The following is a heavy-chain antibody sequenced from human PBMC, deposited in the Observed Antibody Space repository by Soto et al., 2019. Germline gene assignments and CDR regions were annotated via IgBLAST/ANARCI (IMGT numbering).Heavy chain of an antibody. J-gene: IGHJ4*02. CDR3: ARGGSVLRYFDWLLPQGKTAFDY. V-gene: IGHV4-39*07. CDR1: GSSISSSGYY. D-gene: IGHD3-9*01. CDR2: MYYNVGT. Sequence: SETLSLTCIVSGSSISSSGYYWGWIRQPPGKGLEWIASMYYNVGTYYNPSLKSRVTISVDTSKNQFSLKLSSVTAADTAVYYCARGGSVLRYFDWLLPQGKTAFDYWGQGTLVTVSS.